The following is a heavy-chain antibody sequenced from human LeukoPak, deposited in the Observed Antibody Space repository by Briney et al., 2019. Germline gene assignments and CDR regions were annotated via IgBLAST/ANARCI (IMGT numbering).Heavy chain of an antibody. V-gene: IGHV3-30-3*01. Sequence: GGSLRLSCAASGFTFSSYAIHWVRQAPGKWLEWVAVISYDGSNKYYADSVKGRFTISRDNSKNTLYLQMNSLRAEDTAVYYCARSNPILSPFDYWGQGTLVTVSS. CDR3: ARSNPILSPFDY. D-gene: IGHD2-15*01. J-gene: IGHJ4*02. CDR1: GFTFSSYA. CDR2: ISYDGSNK.